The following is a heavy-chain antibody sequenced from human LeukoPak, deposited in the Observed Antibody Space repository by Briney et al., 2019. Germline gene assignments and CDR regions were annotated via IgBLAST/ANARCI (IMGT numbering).Heavy chain of an antibody. J-gene: IGHJ4*02. V-gene: IGHV4-34*01. CDR2: INHSGST. CDR1: GGSFSGYH. CDR3: ARGLGYRDVPLAY. D-gene: IGHD5-24*01. Sequence: PSETLSLTCAVYGGSFSGYHWSWIRQPPGKGLEWIGEINHSGSTNYNPSLKSRVTISVDTSKNQFSLKLSSVTAADTAVYYCARGLGYRDVPLAYWGQGTLVTVSS.